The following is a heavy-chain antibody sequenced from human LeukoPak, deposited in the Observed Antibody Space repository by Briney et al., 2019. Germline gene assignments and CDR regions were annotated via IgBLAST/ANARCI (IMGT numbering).Heavy chain of an antibody. CDR2: IIPIFGTV. V-gene: IGHV1-69*06. D-gene: IGHD3-22*01. CDR3: ARTNYYDSSGYQGAGTYYYGMDV. J-gene: IGHJ6*02. CDR1: GGTFSSYA. Sequence: SVKVSCKASGGTFSSYAISWVRQAPGQGLEWMGRIIPIFGTVKYAQKFQGRVTITADTSTSTAYMELSSLRSEDTAVYYCARTNYYDSSGYQGAGTYYYGMDVWGQGTTVTVSS.